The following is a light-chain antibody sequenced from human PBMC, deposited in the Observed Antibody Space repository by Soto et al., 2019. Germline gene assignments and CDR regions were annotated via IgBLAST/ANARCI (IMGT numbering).Light chain of an antibody. J-gene: IGLJ3*02. CDR2: EVN. V-gene: IGLV2-8*01. Sequence: QSALTQPPSASGSPGQSVTISCTGTSSDVGAHNFVSWYQHHPGKAPKLMIYEVNRRPSGVPDCFSGSKSGSTASLTVSGLQPEDEADYYCSSYRGNYNWVFGGGTKLTVL. CDR3: SSYRGNYNWV. CDR1: SSDVGAHNF.